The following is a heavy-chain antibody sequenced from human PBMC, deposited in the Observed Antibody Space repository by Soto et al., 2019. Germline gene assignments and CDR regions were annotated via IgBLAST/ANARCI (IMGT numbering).Heavy chain of an antibody. CDR3: ARHISYYYYGMDV. V-gene: IGHV4-59*08. D-gene: IGHD1-20*01. J-gene: IGHJ6*02. CDR1: GGSISNYF. Sequence: PSETLSLTCTVSGGSISNYFWSWIRQPPGQGLEWIGYIYYSGTTKYNPSLKSRVTISVDTSNNQFSLKMSSVTAADTAVYYCARHISYYYYGMDVWGQGTTVTVS. CDR2: IYYSGTT.